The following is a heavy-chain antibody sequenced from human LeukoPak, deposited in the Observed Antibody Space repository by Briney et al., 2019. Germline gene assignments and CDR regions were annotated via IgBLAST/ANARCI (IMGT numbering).Heavy chain of an antibody. V-gene: IGHV1-2*02. J-gene: IGHJ4*02. CDR2: INPNSGAT. CDR1: GYTFTGYY. D-gene: IGHD5-18*01. CDR3: ARAAPPWLQYS. Sequence: GASVKVSCKASGYTFTGYYIHWVRQAPGLGLEWMAWINPNSGATNYAQKFQGRVTMTRDTSISTAYMELSRLTSDDTAVYYCARAAPPWLQYSWGQGTLVTVSS.